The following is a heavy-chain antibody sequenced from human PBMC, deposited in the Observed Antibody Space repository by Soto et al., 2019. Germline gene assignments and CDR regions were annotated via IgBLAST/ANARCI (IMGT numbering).Heavy chain of an antibody. Sequence: QVQLVESGGGLVKPGGSLRLSCAASGFTFSDYYMAWIRQSSGKGLEYVSYISRDGDSMYYADSVKGRFTISRDYANNSLSLQRTSLRAEATAVYYGASTIGESTQYYHGMDVWGHGTTFTVSS. V-gene: IGHV3-11*01. CDR2: ISRDGDSM. CDR1: GFTFSDYY. CDR3: ASTIGESTQYYHGMDV. D-gene: IGHD3-10*01. J-gene: IGHJ6*02.